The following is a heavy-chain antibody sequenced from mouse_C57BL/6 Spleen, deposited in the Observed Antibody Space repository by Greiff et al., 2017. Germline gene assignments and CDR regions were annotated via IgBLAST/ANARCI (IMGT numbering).Heavy chain of an antibody. CDR2: IDPSDSYT. CDR3: ARGGLGLFDY. V-gene: IGHV1-69*01. D-gene: IGHD4-1*01. J-gene: IGHJ2*01. Sequence: QVQLQQPGAELVMPGASVKLSCKASGYTFTSYWMHWVKQRPGQGLEWIGEIDPSDSYTNYNQKFKGKSTLTVDKSSSTAYMQLSSLTSEDSAVYYCARGGLGLFDYWGQGTTLTVSS. CDR1: GYTFTSYW.